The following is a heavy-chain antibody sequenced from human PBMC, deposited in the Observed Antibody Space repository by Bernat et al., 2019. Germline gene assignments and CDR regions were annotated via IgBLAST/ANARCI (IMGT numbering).Heavy chain of an antibody. CDR3: ASGAAGGGGYYFDY. D-gene: IGHD6-13*01. V-gene: IGHV1-2*04. CDR1: GYTFTGYY. Sequence: QVQLVQSGAEVKKPWASVKVSCKASGYTFTGYYMHWVRQAPGQGLEWMGWINPNSGGTNYAQKFQGWVTMTRDTPNSTAYMELSRLRSDDTAVYYWASGAAGGGGYYFDYWGQGTLVTVSS. CDR2: INPNSGGT. J-gene: IGHJ4*02.